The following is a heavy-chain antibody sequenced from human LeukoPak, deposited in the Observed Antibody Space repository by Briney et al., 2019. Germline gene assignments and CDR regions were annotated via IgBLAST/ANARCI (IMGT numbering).Heavy chain of an antibody. CDR3: ARAQTMIYYYYYYMDV. CDR1: EFTFSIYA. V-gene: IGHV3-30*04. J-gene: IGHJ6*03. D-gene: IGHD3-22*01. CDR2: ISYDGDKK. Sequence: GGSLRLSCAASEFTFSIYAMHWVRQAPGKGLEWVAVISYDGDKKYYADSVKGRFTISRDNSKNTLYLQMNSLRAEDTAVYYCARAQTMIYYYYYYMDVWGKGTTVTISS.